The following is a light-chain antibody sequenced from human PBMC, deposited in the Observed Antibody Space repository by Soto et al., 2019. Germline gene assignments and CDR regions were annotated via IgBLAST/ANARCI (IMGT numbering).Light chain of an antibody. CDR2: AAS. CDR1: QSIRNY. CDR3: QQTDSTPQT. J-gene: IGKJ1*01. Sequence: DIQMTQSPSSLSASVGDRVTISCRASQSIRNYVSWYQQKPGTAPKLLIRAASTLQSGVPSXXSGSGPGTDFTLTISSLQIEDFATYCCQQTDSTPQTFGQGTNVEI. V-gene: IGKV1-39*01.